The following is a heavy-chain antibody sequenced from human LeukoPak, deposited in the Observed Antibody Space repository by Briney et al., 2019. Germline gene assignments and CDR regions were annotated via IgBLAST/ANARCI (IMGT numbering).Heavy chain of an antibody. Sequence: SETLSLTCTVSGGSISSYYWSWIREPPGKGLGWIGYIYYSGSTNYNPSLKSRVTISVDTSKNQFSLKLSSVTAADTAVYYCARGGWQLVPSDYWGQGTLVTVSS. D-gene: IGHD6-6*01. V-gene: IGHV4-59*01. J-gene: IGHJ4*02. CDR3: ARGGWQLVPSDY. CDR1: GGSISSYY. CDR2: IYYSGST.